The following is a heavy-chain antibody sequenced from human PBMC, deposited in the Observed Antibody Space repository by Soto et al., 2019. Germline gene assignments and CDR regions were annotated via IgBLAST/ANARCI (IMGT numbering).Heavy chain of an antibody. Sequence: SETLSLTCTVSGGSISSGGYYWSWIRQHPGKGLEWIGYIYYSGSTYYNPPLKSRVTISVDTSENQFSLKLSSVTAADTAVYYCARDCSSTSCYGAFDIWGQGTMVTVSS. D-gene: IGHD2-2*01. J-gene: IGHJ3*02. CDR1: GGSISSGGYY. CDR2: IYYSGST. CDR3: ARDCSSTSCYGAFDI. V-gene: IGHV4-31*03.